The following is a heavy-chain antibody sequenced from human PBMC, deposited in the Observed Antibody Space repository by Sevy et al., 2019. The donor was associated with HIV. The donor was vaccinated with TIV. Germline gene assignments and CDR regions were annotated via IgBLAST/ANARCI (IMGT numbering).Heavy chain of an antibody. V-gene: IGHV1-3*04. J-gene: IGHJ3*02. CDR2: INTGTPDT. CDR1: GDPLNVYK. CDR3: ARNEDI. Sequence: AAVKVSCKASGDPLNVYKIHWVRQAPGQSLERMGWINTGTPDTRFSQNFQGRVTLTRDTSANTAYMELSSLRSEDTALYYCARNEDIWGQGTTVTVSS.